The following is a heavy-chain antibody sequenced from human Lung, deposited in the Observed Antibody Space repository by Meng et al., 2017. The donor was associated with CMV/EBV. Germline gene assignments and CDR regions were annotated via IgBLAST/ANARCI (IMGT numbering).Heavy chain of an antibody. J-gene: IGHJ3*01. D-gene: IGHD3-3*01. CDR1: GFTFSSYR. V-gene: IGHV3-21*01. CDR3: ARDSDDYDFWSDYYTGAFAF. Sequence: GSSLKISCAASGFTFSSYRMSLVRQAPGKGLEWVSSITGDSTYKHYADSLKGRFTISRDNAKNSLYLQMNSLRAEDTAVYYCARDSDDYDFWSDYYTGAFAFWGQGTMVTVSS. CDR2: ITGDSTYK.